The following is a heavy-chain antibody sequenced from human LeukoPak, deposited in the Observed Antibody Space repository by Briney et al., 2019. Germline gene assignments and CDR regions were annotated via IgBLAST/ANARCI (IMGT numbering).Heavy chain of an antibody. CDR2: ISGSGGST. CDR1: GFTFSSYA. V-gene: IGHV3-23*01. CDR3: AKNFGVVIIFHPFDP. J-gene: IGHJ5*02. Sequence: GGSLRLSCAASGFTFSSYAMSWVRQAPGKGLEWVSAISGSGGSTYYADSVKGRFTISRDNSKNTLYLQMNSLRAEDTAVYYCAKNFGVVIIFHPFDPWGQGTLATVSS. D-gene: IGHD3-3*01.